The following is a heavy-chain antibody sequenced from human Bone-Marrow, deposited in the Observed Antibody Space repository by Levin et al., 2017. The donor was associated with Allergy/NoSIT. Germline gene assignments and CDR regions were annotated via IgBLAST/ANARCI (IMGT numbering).Heavy chain of an antibody. J-gene: IGHJ3*02. CDR3: ARGPASAAYMIVVVILAFDI. V-gene: IGHV1-2*02. CDR1: GYTFTGYY. Sequence: VASVKVSCKASGYTFTGYYMHWVRQAPGQGLEWMGWINPNSGGTNYAQKFQGRVTMTRDTSISTAYMELSRLRSDDTAVYYCARGPASAAYMIVVVILAFDIWGQGTMVTVSS. D-gene: IGHD3-22*01. CDR2: INPNSGGT.